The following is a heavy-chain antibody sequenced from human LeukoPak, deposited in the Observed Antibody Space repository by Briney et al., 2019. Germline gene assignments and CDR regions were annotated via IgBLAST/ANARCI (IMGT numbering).Heavy chain of an antibody. V-gene: IGHV1-3*01. J-gene: IGHJ5*02. D-gene: IGHD6-6*01. CDR2: INAGNGNT. Sequence: GASVNVSCKASGYTFTSYAMNWVRQASGQRLEWMGWINAGNGNTKYSQKFQGRVTITRDTSASTAYMELSSLRSEDTAVYYCARSPRATLNWFDPWGQGTLVTVSS. CDR3: ARSPRATLNWFDP. CDR1: GYTFTSYA.